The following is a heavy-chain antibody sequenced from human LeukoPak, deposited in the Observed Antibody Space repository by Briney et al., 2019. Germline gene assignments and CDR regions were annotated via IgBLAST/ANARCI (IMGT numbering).Heavy chain of an antibody. CDR3: ARSSRGYSYGYFDY. CDR2: IHSGGST. D-gene: IGHD5-18*01. Sequence: PGGSLRLSCAASAFTVSSNYMSWVRQAPGKGLEWVSVIHSGGSTYYANSVKGRFTISRDNSKNMLHLQMNSLRAEDTAVYYCARSSRGYSYGYFDYWGQGTLVTVSS. CDR1: AFTVSSNY. V-gene: IGHV3-66*02. J-gene: IGHJ4*02.